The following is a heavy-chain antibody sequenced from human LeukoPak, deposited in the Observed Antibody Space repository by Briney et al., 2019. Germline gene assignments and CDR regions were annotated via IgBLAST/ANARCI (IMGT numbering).Heavy chain of an antibody. CDR1: GFTFSSYE. V-gene: IGHV3-48*03. CDR2: ISSSGSTI. J-gene: IGHJ4*02. CDR3: ARDASLYCNGDTCYWAFYY. D-gene: IGHD2-15*01. Sequence: PGGSLRLSCAASGFTFSSYEMNWVRQAPGKGLEWVSYISSSGSTIYYADSVKGRFTISRDNAKNSLYLQMNSLRAEDTAVYYCARDASLYCNGDTCYWAFYYWGQGTLVTVSS.